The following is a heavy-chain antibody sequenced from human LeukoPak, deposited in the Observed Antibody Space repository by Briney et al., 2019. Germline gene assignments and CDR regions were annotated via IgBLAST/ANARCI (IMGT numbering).Heavy chain of an antibody. CDR2: ISSSSSYI. V-gene: IGHV3-21*01. J-gene: IGHJ6*02. CDR1: GFTSSSYS. Sequence: GGSLRLSCAASGFTSSSYSMNWVRQAPGKGLEWVSSISSSSSYIYYADSVKGRFTISRDNAKNSLYLQMNSLRAEDTAVYYCARDFLDSSGYYYEDYYYYYGMDVWGQGTTVTVSS. CDR3: ARDFLDSSGYYYEDYYYYYGMDV. D-gene: IGHD3-22*01.